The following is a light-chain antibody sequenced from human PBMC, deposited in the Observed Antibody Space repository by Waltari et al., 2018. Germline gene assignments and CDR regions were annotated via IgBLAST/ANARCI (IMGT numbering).Light chain of an antibody. V-gene: IGKV3-20*01. CDR2: GAS. J-gene: IGKJ2*01. CDR1: QSVNSNY. Sequence: EIVLTQSPGTLSLSPGERPTLPCRASQSVNSNYLAWYQQKPGQAPRLLIYGASSRATGIPDRFSGSGSGTDFIFTISRLEPEDFAVYYCQQYGSSPPYTFGQGTKLEIK. CDR3: QQYGSSPPYT.